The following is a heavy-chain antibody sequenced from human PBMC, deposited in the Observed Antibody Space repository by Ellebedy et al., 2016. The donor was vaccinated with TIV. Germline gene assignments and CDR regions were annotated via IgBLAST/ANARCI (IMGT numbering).Heavy chain of an antibody. CDR2: IIPILGIA. V-gene: IGHV1-69*04. J-gene: IGHJ4*02. CDR3: ARDLGYSYGYGY. Sequence: SVKVSXXASGGTFSSYAISWVRQAPGQGLEWMGRIIPILGIANYAQKFQGRVTITADKSTSTAYMELSSLRSEDTAVYYCARDLGYSYGYGYWGQGTLVTVSS. CDR1: GGTFSSYA. D-gene: IGHD5-18*01.